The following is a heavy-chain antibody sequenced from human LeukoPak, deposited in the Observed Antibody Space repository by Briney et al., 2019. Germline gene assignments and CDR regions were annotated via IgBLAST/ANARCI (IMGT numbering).Heavy chain of an antibody. CDR1: GDSISSSSYC. V-gene: IGHV4-39*01. CDR3: ARHSRSAYTGYENAFDI. D-gene: IGHD5-12*01. CDR2: IYNSANT. Sequence: SETLSLTCTLSGDSISSSSYCWDWVRQPPGKGLEWIGNIYNSANTHYNTSLKTRITMSVDTSKNQFSLKLNSVAAADTGIYYCARHSRSAYTGYENAFDIWGQGTMVTVSS. J-gene: IGHJ3*02.